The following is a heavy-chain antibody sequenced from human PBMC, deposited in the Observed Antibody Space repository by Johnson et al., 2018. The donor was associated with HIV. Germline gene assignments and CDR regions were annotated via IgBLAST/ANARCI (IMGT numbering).Heavy chain of an antibody. Sequence: QMLLVESGGGLVQPGGSLRLSCAASGFTFSTYPMHWVRQAPGKGLEWVAIISYDGSNKYYADSVKGRFTISRDNAKNTLYLQMNSLRAEDTAVYYCARDRRLADAFDIWGQGTMVTVSS. CDR1: GFTFSTYP. CDR3: ARDRRLADAFDI. V-gene: IGHV3-30*04. J-gene: IGHJ3*02. D-gene: IGHD5-12*01. CDR2: ISYDGSNK.